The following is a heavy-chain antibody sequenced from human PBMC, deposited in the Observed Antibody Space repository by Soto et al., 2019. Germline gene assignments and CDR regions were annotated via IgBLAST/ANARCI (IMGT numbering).Heavy chain of an antibody. Sequence: PGESLKISCKGSGYSFTIYWISWVRQRPGKGLEWMGRIDPSDSYTNYSPSFQGHVTISADKSISTAYLQWSSLKASDTAMYYCARQYCSSTVCYGMDVWGQGTTITVSS. D-gene: IGHD2-2*01. CDR3: ARQYCSSTVCYGMDV. CDR1: GYSFTIYW. J-gene: IGHJ6*02. CDR2: IDPSDSYT. V-gene: IGHV5-10-1*01.